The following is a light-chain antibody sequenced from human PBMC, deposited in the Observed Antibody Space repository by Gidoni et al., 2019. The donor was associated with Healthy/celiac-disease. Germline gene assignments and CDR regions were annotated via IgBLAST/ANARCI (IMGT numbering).Light chain of an antibody. J-gene: IGKJ1*01. CDR3: QQYYSTPPRT. CDR2: WAS. V-gene: IGKV4-1*01. Sequence: DIVMTQSPDSLAVSLGERATINCKSSQSVLYSSNNKNYLAWYQQKPGQPPKLLIYWASTRESGVPERFSGRGSGTDFTLTISSLQAEDVAVYYCQQYYSTPPRTFGKXTKVEIK. CDR1: QSVLYSSNNKNY.